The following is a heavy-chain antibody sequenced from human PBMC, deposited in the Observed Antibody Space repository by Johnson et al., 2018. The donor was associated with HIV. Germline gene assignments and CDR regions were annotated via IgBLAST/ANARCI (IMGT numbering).Heavy chain of an antibody. Sequence: EVQLVESGGGLVQPGGSLTLSCAASGFTFSSYWMHWVRQVAGKGLVWVARINSDGSRTNYADSVKGRFTISRDNAKNTLYLQMNSLRAEDTAVYYCARASVSSPRYSSSSDDAFDIWGQGTMVTVSS. D-gene: IGHD6-6*01. V-gene: IGHV3-74*02. J-gene: IGHJ3*02. CDR3: ARASVSSPRYSSSSDDAFDI. CDR1: GFTFSSYW. CDR2: INSDGSRT.